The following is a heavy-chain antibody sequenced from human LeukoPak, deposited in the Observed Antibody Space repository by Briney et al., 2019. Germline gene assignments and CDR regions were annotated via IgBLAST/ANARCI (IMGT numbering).Heavy chain of an antibody. CDR3: ASASCSGSSCYSGYSDY. V-gene: IGHV3-53*01. J-gene: IGHJ4*02. CDR1: GFTVSPNY. Sequence: GGSLRLSCEVFGFTVSPNYMSWVRQAPGKGLEWVSVIYRGGSTYYADSVRDRFIISRDNSKNTLYLQMNSLRAEDTAVYYCASASCSGSSCYSGYSDYWGQGTLVTVSS. D-gene: IGHD2-15*01. CDR2: IYRGGST.